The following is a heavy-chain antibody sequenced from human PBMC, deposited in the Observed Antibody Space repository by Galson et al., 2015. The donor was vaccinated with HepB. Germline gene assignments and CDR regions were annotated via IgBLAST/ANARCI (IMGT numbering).Heavy chain of an antibody. J-gene: IGHJ4*02. CDR3: ARDRNPDGERIGITMIVVVRGLFDY. D-gene: IGHD3-22*01. CDR1: GFTFGSYA. CDR2: ISYDGSNK. Sequence: SLRLSCAASGFTFGSYAMHWVRQAPGQGLEWVAVISYDGSNKYYADSVKGRFTISRDNSKNTLYLQMNSLRAEDTAVYYCARDRNPDGERIGITMIVVVRGLFDYWGQGTLVTVSS. V-gene: IGHV3-30-3*01.